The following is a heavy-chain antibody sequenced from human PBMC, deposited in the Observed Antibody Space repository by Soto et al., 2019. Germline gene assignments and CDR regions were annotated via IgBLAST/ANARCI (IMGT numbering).Heavy chain of an antibody. CDR3: AKDLGYYGSGGADAFDI. CDR2: ISGSGGST. D-gene: IGHD3-10*01. V-gene: IGHV3-23*01. Sequence: HPGGSLRLSCAASGFTFSSYAMSWVRQAPGKGLEWVSAISGSGGSTYYADSVKGRFTISRDNSKNTLYLQMNSLRAEDTAVYYCAKDLGYYGSGGADAFDIWGQGTMVTVSS. CDR1: GFTFSSYA. J-gene: IGHJ3*02.